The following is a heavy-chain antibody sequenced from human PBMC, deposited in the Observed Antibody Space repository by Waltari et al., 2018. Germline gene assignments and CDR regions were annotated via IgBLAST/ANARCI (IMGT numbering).Heavy chain of an antibody. Sequence: VQLVQSGGGSVQPGGSLRLSCEGSGFTFSTYWISWVRQAPGRGLEGGANIKGDGFGKDYVDSVKCRFSMGRDNAKQSVLLHMDRLRVEDTATYYCASRGFFDSTGYYGGGAFDLWGPGAEVSVSS. J-gene: IGHJ3*01. CDR1: GFTFSTYW. V-gene: IGHV3-7*01. CDR2: IKGDGFGK. D-gene: IGHD3-22*01. CDR3: ASRGFFDSTGYYGGGAFDL.